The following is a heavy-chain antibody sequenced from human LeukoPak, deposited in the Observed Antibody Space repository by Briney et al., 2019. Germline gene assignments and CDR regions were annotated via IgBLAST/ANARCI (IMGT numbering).Heavy chain of an antibody. Sequence: PSQTLSLTCTVSGGSISSGSYYWSWIRQPAGKGLEWIGRIYTSGNTNYNPSLKSRVTISVDTSKNQFSLKLSSVTAADTAVYYCASGQQQLNSLFFDYWGQGTTATVSS. CDR3: ASGQQQLNSLFFDY. CDR1: GGSISSGSYY. D-gene: IGHD6-13*01. J-gene: IGHJ4*03. V-gene: IGHV4-61*02. CDR2: IYTSGNT.